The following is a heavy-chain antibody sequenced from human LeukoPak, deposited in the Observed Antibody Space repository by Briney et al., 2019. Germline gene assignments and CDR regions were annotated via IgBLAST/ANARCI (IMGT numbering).Heavy chain of an antibody. D-gene: IGHD3-22*01. J-gene: IGHJ5*02. Sequence: SVKVSGKASGYTFTSYGISWVRQAPGQGLEWMGGIIPIFGTANYAQKFQGRVTITADESTSTAYMELSSLRSEDTAVYYCACQLMIVVYNWFDPWGQGTLVTVSS. V-gene: IGHV1-69*13. CDR3: ACQLMIVVYNWFDP. CDR2: IIPIFGTA. CDR1: GYTFTSYG.